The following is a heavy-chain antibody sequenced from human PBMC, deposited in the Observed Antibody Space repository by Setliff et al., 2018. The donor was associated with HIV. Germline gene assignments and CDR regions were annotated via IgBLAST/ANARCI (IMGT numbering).Heavy chain of an antibody. J-gene: IGHJ4*02. V-gene: IGHV7-4-1*02. Sequence: ASVKVSCKASGYTITSHAMNWVRQAPGQGLERMGWINTKNGDPTYARDLTGRFVFSLDTSVSTTYLQIISLQAEDTAVYYCARDRYGESPDYWGQGTLVTVSS. D-gene: IGHD4-17*01. CDR2: INTKNGDP. CDR1: GYTITSHA. CDR3: ARDRYGESPDY.